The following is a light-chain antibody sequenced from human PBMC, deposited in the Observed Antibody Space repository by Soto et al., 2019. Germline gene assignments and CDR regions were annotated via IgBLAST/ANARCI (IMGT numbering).Light chain of an antibody. J-gene: IGLJ1*01. CDR3: CSYAGSYV. CDR1: SSDVGGYNY. V-gene: IGLV2-11*01. Sequence: QSVLTQPRSVSGSPGQAVTISCTGTSSDVGGYNYVSWYQQHPGKAPKLMIYDVSKRPSGVPDRFSGSKSGNTASLTFFGLQAEDEADYYCCSYAGSYVFGTGTKVTVL. CDR2: DVS.